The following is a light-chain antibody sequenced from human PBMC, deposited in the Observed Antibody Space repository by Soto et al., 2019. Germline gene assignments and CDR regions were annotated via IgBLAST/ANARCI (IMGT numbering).Light chain of an antibody. V-gene: IGKV3-20*01. Sequence: EIVLAQSPGTLSLSPGDRATLSCRASQSVSTSSLGWYQQKPGQAPRLLIYGASSRATGIPGRFSGSGSGTDFTLTINRLEPEDLAEYYCQQYDVSPITFGQGTRLEIK. CDR3: QQYDVSPIT. CDR2: GAS. J-gene: IGKJ5*01. CDR1: QSVSTSS.